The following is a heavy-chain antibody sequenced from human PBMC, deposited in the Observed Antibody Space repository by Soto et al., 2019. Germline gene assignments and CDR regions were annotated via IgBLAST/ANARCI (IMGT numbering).Heavy chain of an antibody. V-gene: IGHV3-30*18. Sequence: QVQLVESGGGVVQPGRSLRLSCAASGFTFSSFGMHWVRQAPGKGLEWVAVISYDGNNKYYADSVKGRFTISRDNSKNTRYLQMNSLRAEDTAVFYCAKPTVPFGRTAVAGPFDNWGQGTLVTVSS. CDR3: AKPTVPFGRTAVAGPFDN. CDR2: ISYDGNNK. CDR1: GFTFSSFG. J-gene: IGHJ4*02. D-gene: IGHD6-19*01.